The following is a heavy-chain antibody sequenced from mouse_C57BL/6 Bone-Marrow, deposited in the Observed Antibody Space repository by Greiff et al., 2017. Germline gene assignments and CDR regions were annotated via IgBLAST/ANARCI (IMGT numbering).Heavy chain of an antibody. V-gene: IGHV5-4*01. J-gene: IGHJ2*01. Sequence: EVKLMESGGGLVKPGGSLKLSCAASGFTFSSYAMSWVRQTPEKRLEWVATISDGGSYTYYPDNVKGRFTISRDNAKNNLYLQMSHRKSEDTAMYYCARDWGWFSPFDYWGQGTTLTVSS. CDR3: ARDWGWFSPFDY. D-gene: IGHD2-3*01. CDR2: ISDGGSYT. CDR1: GFTFSSYA.